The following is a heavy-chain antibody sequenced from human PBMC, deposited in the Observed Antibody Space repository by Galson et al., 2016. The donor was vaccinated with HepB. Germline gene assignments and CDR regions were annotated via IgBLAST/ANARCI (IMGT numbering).Heavy chain of an antibody. CDR1: GGSISSRTHY. CDR2: IYYSGNT. CDR3: ARREDYGVLDH. J-gene: IGHJ4*02. Sequence: PLSLTCTVSGGSISSRTHYWSWIRQYPGKGPEWIGYIYYSGNTYYNTSLTNRILISVDTSQNQFSLKLASMTVADTAVYYCARREDYGVLDHWGQGLLVAVSS. V-gene: IGHV4-31*03. D-gene: IGHD4-17*01.